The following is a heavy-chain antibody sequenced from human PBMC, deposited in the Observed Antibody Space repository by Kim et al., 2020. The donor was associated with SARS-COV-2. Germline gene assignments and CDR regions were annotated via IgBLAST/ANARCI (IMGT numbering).Heavy chain of an antibody. Sequence: SVKVSCKASGGTFSSYAISWVRQAPGQGLEWMGGSIPIFGTAKYAQKLQGRVTITADESTSTAYMELSSLRSEDTAVYYCASSIIVVVPAVYNWFDPWGQGTLVTVSS. CDR1: GGTFSSYA. D-gene: IGHD2-2*01. V-gene: IGHV1-69*13. J-gene: IGHJ5*02. CDR2: SIPIFGTA. CDR3: ASSIIVVVPAVYNWFDP.